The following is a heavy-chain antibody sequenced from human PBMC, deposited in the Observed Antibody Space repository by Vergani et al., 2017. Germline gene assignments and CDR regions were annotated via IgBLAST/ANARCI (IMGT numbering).Heavy chain of an antibody. Sequence: QVQLQESGPGLVKPSGTLSLTCAVSGGSISSSSYYWGWIRQPPGKGLEWIGSIYYSGSTYYNPSLKSRVTISVDTSKNQFSLKLSSVTAADTAVYYCARPLIWFGESHGMDVWGQGTTVTVSS. J-gene: IGHJ6*02. D-gene: IGHD3-10*01. CDR3: ARPLIWFGESHGMDV. CDR2: IYYSGST. CDR1: GGSISSSSYY. V-gene: IGHV4-39*01.